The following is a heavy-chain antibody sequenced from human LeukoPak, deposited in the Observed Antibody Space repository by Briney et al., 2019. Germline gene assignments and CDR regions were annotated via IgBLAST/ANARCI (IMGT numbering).Heavy chain of an antibody. D-gene: IGHD6-13*01. V-gene: IGHV3-21*01. CDR3: SKRGGSSRLSPTFYFDY. Sequence: GGSLRLSCEPSGFTFTGYSMNWVRQAPGKGLEWVSCISSSSSYIYYADTVKGRFTISRDNAKNTLYLQMNSLRAEDTAVYYCSKRGGSSRLSPTFYFDYWGQGTLVTVSS. J-gene: IGHJ4*02. CDR2: ISSSSSYI. CDR1: GFTFTGYS.